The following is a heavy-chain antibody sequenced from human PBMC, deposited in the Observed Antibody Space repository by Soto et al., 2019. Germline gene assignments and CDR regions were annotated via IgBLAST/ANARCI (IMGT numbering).Heavy chain of an antibody. CDR2: IYNNQTF. Sequence: EDLALVSYDSGAPVSSCIVFRGWIRKHPGKGLEWIGFIYNNQTFNYNPSLKSRVTLSVDTSKHQFSLKLTYVTAADTAVYYCERVPLRYSGSHSFDSWGQGALVPVSS. D-gene: IGHD6-13*01. J-gene: IGHJ4*02. V-gene: IGHV4-61*01. CDR3: ERVPLRYSGSHSFDS. CDR1: GAPVSSCIVF.